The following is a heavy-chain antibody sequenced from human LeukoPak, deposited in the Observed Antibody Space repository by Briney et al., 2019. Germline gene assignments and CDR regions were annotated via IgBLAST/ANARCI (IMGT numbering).Heavy chain of an antibody. V-gene: IGHV3-23*01. CDR3: AKSYGSGSQWGYFDY. D-gene: IGHD3-10*01. CDR1: GFTFSSYA. Sequence: GGSLRLSCAASGFTFSSYAMSWVRQAPGQGLEWVSAISGSGGSTYYADSVKGRFTISRDNSKNTLYLQMNSLRAEDTAVYYCAKSYGSGSQWGYFDYWGQGTLVTVSS. CDR2: ISGSGGST. J-gene: IGHJ4*02.